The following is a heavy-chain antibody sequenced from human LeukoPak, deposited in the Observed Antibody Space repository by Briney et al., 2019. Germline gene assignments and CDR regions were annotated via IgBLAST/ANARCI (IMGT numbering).Heavy chain of an antibody. V-gene: IGHV3-48*03. CDR1: GFTFSSYE. CDR3: ARVDTASGRDAFDI. CDR2: ISSSGSSI. D-gene: IGHD5-18*01. J-gene: IGHJ3*02. Sequence: PGGSLILSCAASGFTFSSYEMNWVRQAPGKGLEWVSYISSSGSSIYYADSVKGRFTISRDNAKNSLYLQMNSLRAEDTAFYYCARVDTASGRDAFDIWGQGTMVTVSS.